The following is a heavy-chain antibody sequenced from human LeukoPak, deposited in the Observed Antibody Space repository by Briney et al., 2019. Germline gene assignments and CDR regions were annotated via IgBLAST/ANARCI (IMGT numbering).Heavy chain of an antibody. CDR1: GYTFTSYG. CDR3: ARGDGVAAAGTNWFDP. Sequence: GASVKVSCKASGYTFTSYGISWVRQAPGQGLEWMGWISAYNGNTNYAQKLQGRVTMTTDTSTSTDYMELRSLRSDDTAVYYCARGDGVAAAGTNWFDPWGQGTLVTVSS. J-gene: IGHJ5*02. V-gene: IGHV1-18*01. D-gene: IGHD6-13*01. CDR2: ISAYNGNT.